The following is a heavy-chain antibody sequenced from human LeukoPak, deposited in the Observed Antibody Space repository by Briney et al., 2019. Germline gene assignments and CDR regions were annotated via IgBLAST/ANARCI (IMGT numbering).Heavy chain of an antibody. V-gene: IGHV4-59*01. D-gene: IGHD6-19*01. CDR3: ARDGQPYSSGWYGFDP. CDR1: GGSISSYY. Sequence: PSETLSLTCTVSGGSISSYYWSWIRQPPGKGLEWIGYIYYSGSTNYNPSLKSRVTISVDTSKNQFSLKLSSVTAADTAVYYCARDGQPYSSGWYGFDPWGQGTLVTVSS. J-gene: IGHJ5*02. CDR2: IYYSGST.